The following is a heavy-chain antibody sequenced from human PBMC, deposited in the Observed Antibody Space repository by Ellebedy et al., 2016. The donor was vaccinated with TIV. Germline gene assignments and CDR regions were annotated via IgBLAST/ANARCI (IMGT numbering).Heavy chain of an antibody. D-gene: IGHD4-17*01. J-gene: IGHJ4*02. CDR1: GFTFSDHY. Sequence: GGSLRLXCAASGFTFSDHYMSWIRQAPGKGLEWLSYISRSGSTIYYADSVKGRFTISRDNAKNSLYLQVNSLRAEDTAVYYCARPPGGGDYAHFDYWGQGTLVTVSS. CDR2: ISRSGSTI. CDR3: ARPPGGGDYAHFDY. V-gene: IGHV3-11*01.